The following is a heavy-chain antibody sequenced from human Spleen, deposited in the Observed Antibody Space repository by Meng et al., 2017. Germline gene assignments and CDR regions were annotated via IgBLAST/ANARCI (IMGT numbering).Heavy chain of an antibody. V-gene: IGHV7-4-1*02. CDR1: AYGFTTYA. D-gene: IGHD6-19*01. CDR2: INTNTGNP. CDR3: ARPSVAGNWYFDL. J-gene: IGHJ2*01. Sequence: QVQLVQSGAEMKKPGASVKVSCKASAYGFTTYAINWVRQAPGQGLEWMGWINTNTGNPTYAQGFTGRFVFSLDTSVSTAYLQISSLKAEDTAVYYCARPSVAGNWYFDLWGRGTLVTVSS.